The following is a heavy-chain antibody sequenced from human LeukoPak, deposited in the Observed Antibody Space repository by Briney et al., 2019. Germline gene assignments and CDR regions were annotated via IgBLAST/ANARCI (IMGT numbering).Heavy chain of an antibody. Sequence: GASVKVSCKASGYTFTSYFMHWVRQAPGQGLEWMGIISPSGGSTSYAQKFQGRVTMTRATSTSTVYMELSSLRSEDTAVYYCARVELNYGMDVWGQGTTVTVSS. CDR1: GYTFTSYF. CDR2: ISPSGGST. J-gene: IGHJ6*02. D-gene: IGHD1-7*01. CDR3: ARVELNYGMDV. V-gene: IGHV1-46*01.